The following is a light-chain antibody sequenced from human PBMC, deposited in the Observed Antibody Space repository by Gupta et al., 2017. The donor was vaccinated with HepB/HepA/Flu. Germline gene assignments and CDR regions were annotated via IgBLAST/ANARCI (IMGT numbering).Light chain of an antibody. CDR3: QHRNNWPWP. CDR1: QSVRSH. J-gene: IGKJ1*01. Sequence: IVFTQSPVNLSLSPGERSTLSCRASQSVRSHLAWYQKKPGQPPRLLIYDASKRANGIPVRFSGSGCGTEFTLTISSREPEDSAVYYCQHRNNWPWPFGQGTKVEIK. CDR2: DAS. V-gene: IGKV3-11*01.